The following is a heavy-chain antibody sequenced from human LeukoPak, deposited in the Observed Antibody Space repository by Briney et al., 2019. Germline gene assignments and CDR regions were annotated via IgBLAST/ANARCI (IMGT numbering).Heavy chain of an antibody. D-gene: IGHD4-11*01. V-gene: IGHV3-74*01. CDR1: GFIVSTSW. CDR3: ARDDYNSL. Sequence: AGGSLRLSCAASGFIVSTSWMRWVRQAPGKGLVWVSRSDGTRTTYADSVKGRFTVSIDIAQNTIYLQMNSLRAEDTAVYFCARDDYNSLWGQGTLVTVSS. J-gene: IGHJ4*02. CDR2: SDGTRT.